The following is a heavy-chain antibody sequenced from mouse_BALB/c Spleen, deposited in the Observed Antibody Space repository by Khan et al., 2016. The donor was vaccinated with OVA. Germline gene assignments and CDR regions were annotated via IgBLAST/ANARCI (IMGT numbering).Heavy chain of an antibody. D-gene: IGHD2-14*01. Sequence: EVQLQESGPSLVKPSQTLSLTCSVTGDSITSGYWSWIRKFPGHKLEYMGYMIYSGNTYYNHSLNSRISITRHTSKDQYYLQLNSVTTEDTATYYCARSTYRYAFAYWGQGTLVTVSA. CDR3: ARSTYRYAFAY. CDR1: GDSITSGY. CDR2: MIYSGNT. J-gene: IGHJ3*01. V-gene: IGHV3-8*02.